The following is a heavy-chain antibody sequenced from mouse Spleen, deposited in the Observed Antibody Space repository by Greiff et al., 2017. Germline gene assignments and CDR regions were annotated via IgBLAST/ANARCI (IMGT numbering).Heavy chain of an antibody. CDR1: GYSITSDY. D-gene: IGHD2-5*01. CDR3: ARGYYSKGYFDV. J-gene: IGHJ1*03. Sequence: EVLLVESGPGLVKPSQSLSLTCSATGYSITSDYWNWVRKFPGHKLEYMGYISYSGSTYYYPSLNSRISITRDTSKNQYYRQLNSVTTEDRATYDCARGYYSKGYFDVWGTGTTGTGSS. V-gene: IGHV3-8*01. CDR2: ISYSGST.